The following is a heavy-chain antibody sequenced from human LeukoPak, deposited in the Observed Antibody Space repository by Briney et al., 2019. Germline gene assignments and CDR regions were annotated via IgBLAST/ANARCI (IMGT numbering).Heavy chain of an antibody. Sequence: ASVKVSCKASGYTFTSYDINWVRQATGQVLEWMGWMNPNSGNTGYAQKFQGRVTMTRNTSISTAYMELSSLRSEDTAVYYCARGVTTVATHLFDYWGQGTLVAVSS. J-gene: IGHJ4*02. CDR1: GYTFTSYD. CDR3: ARGVTTVATHLFDY. D-gene: IGHD4-23*01. V-gene: IGHV1-8*01. CDR2: MNPNSGNT.